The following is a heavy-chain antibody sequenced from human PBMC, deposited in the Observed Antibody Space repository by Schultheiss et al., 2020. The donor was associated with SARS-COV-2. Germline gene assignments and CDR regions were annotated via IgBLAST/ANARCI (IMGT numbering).Heavy chain of an antibody. J-gene: IGHJ4*02. CDR1: GFTFSSYA. Sequence: GGSLRLSCAASGFTFSSYAMSWVRQAPGKGLEWVSAISGSGGSTYYADSVKGRFTISRDNSMNTLSLQMNSLRAEDTAVYYCAKGGYTHSREGLDYWGQGTLVTVSS. D-gene: IGHD5-18*01. CDR2: ISGSGGST. V-gene: IGHV3-23*01. CDR3: AKGGYTHSREGLDY.